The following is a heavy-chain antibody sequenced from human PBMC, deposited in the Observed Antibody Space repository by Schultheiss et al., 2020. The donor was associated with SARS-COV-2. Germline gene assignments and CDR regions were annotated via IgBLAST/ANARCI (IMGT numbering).Heavy chain of an antibody. Sequence: GGSLRLSCAASGFTFSSYAMSWVRQAPGKGLEWVAVIWYDGSNKYYADSVKGRFTISRDNSKNTLYLQMNSLRAEDTAVYYCARDRHGDPRGDAFDIWGQGTMVTVSS. CDR1: GFTFSSYA. J-gene: IGHJ3*02. V-gene: IGHV3-33*08. CDR3: ARDRHGDPRGDAFDI. CDR2: IWYDGSNK. D-gene: IGHD4-17*01.